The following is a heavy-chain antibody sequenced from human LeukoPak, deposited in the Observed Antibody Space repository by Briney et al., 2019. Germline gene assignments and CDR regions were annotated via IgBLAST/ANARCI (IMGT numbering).Heavy chain of an antibody. Sequence: ASLKVSCKASGYTFTSYAMHWVRQAPGQRLEWMGWINARNGNTKYSQKLQGRVTITRETSASTDYMELRSLRSEDTAVYYCAADSSGWSDAFDIWGQGTMVTVS. V-gene: IGHV1-3*01. CDR1: GYTFTSYA. D-gene: IGHD6-19*01. CDR3: AADSSGWSDAFDI. J-gene: IGHJ3*02. CDR2: INARNGNT.